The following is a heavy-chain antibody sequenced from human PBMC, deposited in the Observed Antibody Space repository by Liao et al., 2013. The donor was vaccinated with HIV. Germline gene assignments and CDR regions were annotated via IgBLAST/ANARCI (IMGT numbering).Heavy chain of an antibody. D-gene: IGHD3-3*01. V-gene: IGHV4-34*01. Sequence: QVHLQESGPGLVKPSETLSLTCTVYGGSFSGYYWSWIRQPPGKGLEWIGEINHSGSTNYNPSLKSRVTISVDTSKNQFSLKLSSVTAADTAVYYCAREKKGYYDFWSGYPNWFDPWGQGTLVTVSS. CDR3: AREKKGYYDFWSGYPNWFDP. CDR2: INHSGST. CDR1: GGSFSGYY. J-gene: IGHJ5*02.